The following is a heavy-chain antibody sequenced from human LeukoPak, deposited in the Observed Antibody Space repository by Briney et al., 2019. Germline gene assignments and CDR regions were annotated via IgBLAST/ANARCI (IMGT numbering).Heavy chain of an antibody. Sequence: GGSLRLSCAASGFTFSSYAMSWVRQAPGKGLEWVSAISGSGGSTYYAGSAKGRFTISRDNSKNTLYLQMNSLRAEDTAVYYCAKYSSSWYYYFDYWGQGTLVTVSS. V-gene: IGHV3-23*01. J-gene: IGHJ4*02. CDR1: GFTFSSYA. CDR2: ISGSGGST. D-gene: IGHD6-13*01. CDR3: AKYSSSWYYYFDY.